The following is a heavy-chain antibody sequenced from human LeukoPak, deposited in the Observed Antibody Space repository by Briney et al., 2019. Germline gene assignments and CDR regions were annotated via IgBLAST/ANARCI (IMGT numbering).Heavy chain of an antibody. CDR2: IYYSGST. V-gene: IGHV4-59*01. Sequence: PSETLSLTCTVSGGSISSYYWSWIRQPPGKGLEWIGYIYYSGSTNYNPSLKSRVTISVDTSKNQFSLKLSSVTAADTAVYYCARAWFIAVAGTGAFDIWGQGTMVTVSS. CDR3: ARAWFIAVAGTGAFDI. J-gene: IGHJ3*02. CDR1: GGSISSYY. D-gene: IGHD6-19*01.